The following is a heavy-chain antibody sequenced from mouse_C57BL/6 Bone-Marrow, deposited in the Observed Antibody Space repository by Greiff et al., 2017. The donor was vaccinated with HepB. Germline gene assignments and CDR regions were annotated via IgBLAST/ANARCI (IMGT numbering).Heavy chain of an antibody. CDR3: AREDPAGYGSSYGYFDY. D-gene: IGHD1-1*01. Sequence: EVKVVESGGGLVQPGGSLSLSCAASGFTFTDYYMSWVRQPPGKALEWLGFIRNKANGYTTEYSASVKGRFTISRDNSQSILYLQMNALRAEDSATYYCAREDPAGYGSSYGYFDYWGQGTTLTVSS. CDR2: IRNKANGYTT. V-gene: IGHV7-3*01. CDR1: GFTFTDYY. J-gene: IGHJ2*01.